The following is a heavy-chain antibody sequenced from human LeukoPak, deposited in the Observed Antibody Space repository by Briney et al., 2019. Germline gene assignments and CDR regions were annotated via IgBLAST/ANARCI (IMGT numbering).Heavy chain of an antibody. D-gene: IGHD2-21*02. J-gene: IGHJ4*02. CDR2: TSSNSANT. CDR1: GFTFDTYG. CDR3: AKDGTGCGGDCYSDY. Sequence: GGSLRLSCAASGFTFDTYGMSWVRQAPGKGLEWVSSTSSNSANTYYADSVKGRFTISRDNSKNTLYLQMNSLRAEDTAVYYCAKDGTGCGGDCYSDYWGRGTLVTVSS. V-gene: IGHV3-23*01.